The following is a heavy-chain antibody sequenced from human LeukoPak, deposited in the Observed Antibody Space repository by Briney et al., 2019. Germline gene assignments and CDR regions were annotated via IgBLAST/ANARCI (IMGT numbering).Heavy chain of an antibody. CDR1: GGSISSYY. Sequence: PSETLSLTCTVSGGSISSYYWSWIRQPPGKGLEWIGYIYYSGSTNYNPSLKSRVTISVDTSKNQFSLKLSSVTAADTAVYYCARARTTVHFGYWGQGTLVTVSS. J-gene: IGHJ4*02. CDR2: IYYSGST. V-gene: IGHV4-59*08. D-gene: IGHD4-17*01. CDR3: ARARTTVHFGY.